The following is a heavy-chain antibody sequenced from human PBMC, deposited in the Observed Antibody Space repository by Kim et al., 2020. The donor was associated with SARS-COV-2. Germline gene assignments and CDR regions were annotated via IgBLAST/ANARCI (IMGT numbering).Heavy chain of an antibody. V-gene: IGHV1-69*04. D-gene: IGHD1-26*01. CDR3: ARDSGSFVFDY. J-gene: IGHJ4*02. CDR2: A. Sequence: AHNAQKFQGRITITADKSTSTAYMELSSLRSEDTAVYYCARDSGSFVFDYWGQGTLVTVSS.